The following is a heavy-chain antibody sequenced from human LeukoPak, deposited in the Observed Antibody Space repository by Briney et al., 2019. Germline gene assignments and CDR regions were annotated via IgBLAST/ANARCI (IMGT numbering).Heavy chain of an antibody. Sequence: GGSLRLSCAASGFSFSAYWMTWVRQAPGTGLEWVANINPAGTETYYVDPVKGRFTISRDNAKNLLYPQMNSLRAEDTAVYYCARFGYVAAVDLWGQGTLVTVSS. D-gene: IGHD2-15*01. CDR3: ARFGYVAAVDL. J-gene: IGHJ4*02. CDR2: INPAGTET. CDR1: GFSFSAYW. V-gene: IGHV3-7*01.